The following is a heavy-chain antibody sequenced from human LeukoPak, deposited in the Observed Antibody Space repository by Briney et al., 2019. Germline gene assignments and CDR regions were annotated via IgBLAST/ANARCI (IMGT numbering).Heavy chain of an antibody. CDR3: ARDRETRNGDLDY. Sequence: ASVKVSCKASGYTFTGYYMHWVRQAPGQGLEWMGWINPNSGGTNYAQKFQGRVTMTRDTSISTAYMELSRLRSDDTAVYYCARDRETRNGDLDYWGQGTLVTVSS. D-gene: IGHD4-17*01. CDR1: GYTFTGYY. J-gene: IGHJ4*02. CDR2: INPNSGGT. V-gene: IGHV1-2*02.